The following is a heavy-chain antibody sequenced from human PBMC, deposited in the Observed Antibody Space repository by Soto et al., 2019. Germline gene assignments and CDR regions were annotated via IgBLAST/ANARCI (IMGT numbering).Heavy chain of an antibody. V-gene: IGHV6-1*01. CDR3: TGITWFRGMDV. J-gene: IGHJ6*02. CDR1: GDSVSSNSAA. CDR2: TYYKSKWNN. D-gene: IGHD3-10*01. Sequence: SQTLSLTCAISGDSVSSNSAAWNWIWQSPSRGLEWLGRTYYKSKWNNDYALSVKSRITINPDTSENQFSLHLYSVTPEDTAVYYCTGITWFRGMDVWGQGTPVTVS.